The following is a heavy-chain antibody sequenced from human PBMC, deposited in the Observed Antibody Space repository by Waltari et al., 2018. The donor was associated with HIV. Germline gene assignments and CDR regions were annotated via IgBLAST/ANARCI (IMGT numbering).Heavy chain of an antibody. V-gene: IGHV1-24*01. Sequence: QVQLVQSGAEVKKPGASVKVSCKVSGYTLTELSMHWVRQAPGKGLEWMGGVGPEEGETSYAQKFQGRDTMTEDTSTETAYMELRSLRSEDTAVYYCATESPENFSGSYAAFDIWGQGTMATVSS. CDR2: VGPEEGET. J-gene: IGHJ3*02. D-gene: IGHD1-26*01. CDR3: ATESPENFSGSYAAFDI. CDR1: GYTLTELS.